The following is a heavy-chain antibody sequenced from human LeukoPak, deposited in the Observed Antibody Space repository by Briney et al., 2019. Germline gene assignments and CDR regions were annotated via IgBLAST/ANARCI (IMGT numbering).Heavy chain of an antibody. CDR2: INHSGST. CDR1: GGSFSGYY. V-gene: IGHV4-34*01. D-gene: IGHD3-10*01. J-gene: IGHJ5*02. CDR3: ARHGGLLWFGEPSNWFDP. Sequence: SETLSLTCAVYGGSFSGYYWSWIRQPPGKGLEWIGEINHSGSTNYNPSLKSRVTISVDTSKNQFSLKLSSVTAADTAVYYCARHGGLLWFGEPSNWFDPWGQGTLVTVSS.